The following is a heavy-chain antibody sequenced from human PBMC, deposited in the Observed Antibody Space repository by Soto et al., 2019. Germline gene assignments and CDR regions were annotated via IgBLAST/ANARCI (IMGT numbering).Heavy chain of an antibody. Sequence: EVQLVESGGGLVQPGGSLRLSCAASGFTFSSYEMNWVRQAPGKGLEWVSYISSSGSTIYYADSVKGRFTISRDNAKNSLYLEKNSLGGGDTAVYYCGREGGGVARGFDPWGQGTLVTVSS. V-gene: IGHV3-48*03. CDR3: GREGGGVARGFDP. D-gene: IGHD2-15*01. J-gene: IGHJ5*02. CDR1: GFTFSSYE. CDR2: ISSSGSTI.